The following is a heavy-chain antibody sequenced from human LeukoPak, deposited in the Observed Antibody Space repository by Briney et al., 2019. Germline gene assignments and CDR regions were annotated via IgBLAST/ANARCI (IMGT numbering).Heavy chain of an antibody. Sequence: PSETLSLTCTVSGYSVNYDYWSWIRQPPGEGLQWIGYIYNSGTIYNPSLKNRVTISLDTSRNQFSLKVSSVSAADTAVYYCARVDPNGYSDYWGQGILVTVSS. CDR2: IYNSGT. V-gene: IGHV4-59*02. CDR1: GYSVNYDY. CDR3: ARVDPNGYSDY. J-gene: IGHJ4*02. D-gene: IGHD2-8*01.